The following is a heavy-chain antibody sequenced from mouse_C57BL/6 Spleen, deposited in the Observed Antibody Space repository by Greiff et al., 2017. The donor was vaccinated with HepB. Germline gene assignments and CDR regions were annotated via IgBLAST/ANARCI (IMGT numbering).Heavy chain of an antibody. CDR2: IHPRDGST. J-gene: IGHJ4*01. CDR1: GYTFTDHT. Sequence: VQVVESDAELVKPGASVKISCKVSGYTFTDHTIHWMKQRPEQGLEWIGDIHPRDGSTKYNEKFKGKATLTADKSSSTAYMQLNSLTSEDSAVYFCARGWIYDLYYAMDYWGQGTSVTVSS. D-gene: IGHD2-3*01. CDR3: ARGWIYDLYYAMDY. V-gene: IGHV1-78*01.